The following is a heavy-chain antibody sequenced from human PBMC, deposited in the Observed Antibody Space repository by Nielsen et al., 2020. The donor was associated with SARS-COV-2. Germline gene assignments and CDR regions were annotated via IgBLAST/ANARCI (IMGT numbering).Heavy chain of an antibody. D-gene: IGHD1-26*01. Sequence: GGSLRLSCEASGFTISSIFLSWVRQPPGKGLEWVSPISGNGDTTYYADSVKGRFIISRDNSKNTLYLEMNSLRADDTAVYYCANGPGSWDYWAQGTLVTVSS. V-gene: IGHV3-23*01. J-gene: IGHJ4*02. CDR2: ISGNGDTT. CDR3: ANGPGSWDY. CDR1: GFTISSIF.